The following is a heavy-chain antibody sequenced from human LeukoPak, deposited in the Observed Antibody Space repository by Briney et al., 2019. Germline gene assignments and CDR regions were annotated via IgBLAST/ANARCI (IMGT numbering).Heavy chain of an antibody. J-gene: IGHJ3*02. CDR1: GGSLSSSSYY. D-gene: IGHD5-12*01. V-gene: IGHV4-39*01. CDR3: ARHGNSGYDYAFDI. CDR2: IYYSGST. Sequence: SETLSLTCSVSGGSLSSSSYYWGWLRQPPGKGLEWIGSIYYSGSTYYNPSLKSRVTISVDTSKNQFSLKLSSVTAADTAVYYCARHGNSGYDYAFDIWGQGTMVTVSS.